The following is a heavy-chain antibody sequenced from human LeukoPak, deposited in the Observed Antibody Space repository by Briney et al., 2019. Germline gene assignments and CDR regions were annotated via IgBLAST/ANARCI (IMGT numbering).Heavy chain of an antibody. CDR2: IYYSGST. CDR3: ASSGEFHHDAFDI. CDR1: GGSISSYY. V-gene: IGHV4-59*01. Sequence: SETLSLTCTVSGGSISSYYWSWIRQPPGKGLEWIGYIYYSGSTNYNPSLKSRVTISVDTSMNQFSLELSSVTAADTAVYYCASSGEFHHDAFDIWGQGTMVTVSS. D-gene: IGHD3-10*01. J-gene: IGHJ3*02.